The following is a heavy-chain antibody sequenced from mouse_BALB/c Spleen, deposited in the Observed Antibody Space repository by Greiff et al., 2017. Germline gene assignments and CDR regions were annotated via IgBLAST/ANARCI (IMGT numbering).Heavy chain of an antibody. CDR3: ARDYGSSFAY. D-gene: IGHD1-1*01. CDR1: GFTFSDYY. CDR2: ISDGGSYT. Sequence: DVMLVESGGGLVKPGGSLKLSCAASGFTFSDYYMYWVRQTPEKRLEWVATISDGGSYTYYPDSVKGRFTISRDNAKNNLYLQMSSLKSEDTAMYYCARDYGSSFAYWGQGTLVTVSA. J-gene: IGHJ3*01. V-gene: IGHV5-4*02.